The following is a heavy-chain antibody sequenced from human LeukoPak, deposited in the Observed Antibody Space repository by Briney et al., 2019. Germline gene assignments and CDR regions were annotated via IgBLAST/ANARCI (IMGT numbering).Heavy chain of an antibody. CDR3: ARVQLERSGEPFDY. V-gene: IGHV1-18*01. CDR1: GYTFTNYY. CDR2: ISSYNGNT. Sequence: ASVKVSCKASGYTFTNYYIHWVRQAPGQGLEWMGWISSYNGNTKYAEKVQGRVTMTTDTSTSTAYMELRSLRSDDTAVYYCARVQLERSGEPFDYWGQGTLVTVSS. J-gene: IGHJ4*02. D-gene: IGHD1-1*01.